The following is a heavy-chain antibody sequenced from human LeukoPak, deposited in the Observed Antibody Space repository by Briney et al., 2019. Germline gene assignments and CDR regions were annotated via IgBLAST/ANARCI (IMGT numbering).Heavy chain of an antibody. J-gene: IGHJ4*02. V-gene: IGHV3-30*02. CDR1: GFTFSSYG. CDR3: ANIVLIRPFDY. D-gene: IGHD2-8*01. Sequence: GGSLRLSCAASGFTFSSYGMHWVRQAPGKGLEWVAVIWYDESNKYYADSVKGRFTISRDNSKNTLYLQMNSLRAEDTAVYYCANIVLIRPFDYWGQGTLVTVSS. CDR2: IWYDESNK.